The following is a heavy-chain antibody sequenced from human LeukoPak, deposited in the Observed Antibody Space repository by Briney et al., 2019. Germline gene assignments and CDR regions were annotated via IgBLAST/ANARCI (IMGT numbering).Heavy chain of an antibody. CDR2: ISYDGSNK. CDR1: GFTFSSYA. D-gene: IGHD3-10*01. Sequence: GGSLRLSCAASGFTFSSYAMHWVRQAPGKGLEWVAVISYDGSNKYYADSVKGRSTISRDNSKNTLYLQMNSLRAEDTAVYYCAKDSVWFGEYTEYYFDYWGQGTLVTVSS. CDR3: AKDSVWFGEYTEYYFDY. J-gene: IGHJ4*02. V-gene: IGHV3-30*04.